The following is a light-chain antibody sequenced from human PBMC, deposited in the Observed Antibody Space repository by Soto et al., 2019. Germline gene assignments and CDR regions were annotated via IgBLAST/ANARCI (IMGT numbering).Light chain of an antibody. CDR3: QQRYSWPLT. CDR1: QSINIY. J-gene: IGKJ4*01. V-gene: IGKV3-11*01. CDR2: DAS. Sequence: EIVLTRSPATLSLSQGGRATLSCRVSQSINIYLAWYQQKLGQAPRLLIYDASIRATSTPARFSGSGSGTDFTLTISSLEPEDYYCQQRYSWPLTFGGGTKVDIK.